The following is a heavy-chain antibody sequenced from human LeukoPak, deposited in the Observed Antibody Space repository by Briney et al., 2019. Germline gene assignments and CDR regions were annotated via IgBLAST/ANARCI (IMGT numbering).Heavy chain of an antibody. CDR1: GFTFSSYG. CDR2: IRYDGTDK. CDR3: AKEAPGGYYDSSGCPDY. V-gene: IGHV3-30*02. J-gene: IGHJ4*02. Sequence: GGSLRPSCAASGFTFSSYGMHWVRQAPGKGLEWVAFIRYDGTDKYYADSVKGRFTISRDNSKNTLYLQMNSLRAEDTAVYYCAKEAPGGYYDSSGCPDYWGQGTLVTVSS. D-gene: IGHD3-22*01.